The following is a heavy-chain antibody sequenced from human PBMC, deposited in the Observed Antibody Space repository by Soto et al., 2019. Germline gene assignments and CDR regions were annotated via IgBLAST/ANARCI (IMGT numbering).Heavy chain of an antibody. D-gene: IGHD3-22*01. CDR1: GFTNAITA. J-gene: IGHJ6*03. V-gene: IGHV1-58*02. CDR2: IVVGSGNT. CDR3: AADYFYDYTKRYMDV. Sequence: SVALCCKASGFTNAITARQWVRQARGQRLEWIGWIVVGSGNTNYAQKFQERVTITRDMSTSTAYMELSSLRSEDTAVYYCAADYFYDYTKRYMDVWGKGTTVTVSS.